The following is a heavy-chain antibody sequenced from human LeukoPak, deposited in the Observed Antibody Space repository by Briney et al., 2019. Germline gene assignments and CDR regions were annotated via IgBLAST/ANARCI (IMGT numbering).Heavy chain of an antibody. J-gene: IGHJ4*02. Sequence: PGGSLRLSCAASGFTFSDEYMSWIRQAPGKGLEWVSYISNNGTYTNYADSVRGRFTISRDNAKHSLYLQMNSLRAEDTAVYYCARSRGAGPGAYFDCWGQGTLVTVSS. D-gene: IGHD6-19*01. CDR2: ISNNGTYT. CDR1: GFTFSDEY. CDR3: ARSRGAGPGAYFDC. V-gene: IGHV3-11*03.